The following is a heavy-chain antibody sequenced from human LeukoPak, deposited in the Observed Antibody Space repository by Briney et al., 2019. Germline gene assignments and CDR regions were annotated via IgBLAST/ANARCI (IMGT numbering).Heavy chain of an antibody. CDR1: GGSISSGSYY. V-gene: IGHV4-61*02. CDR2: IYTSGST. D-gene: IGHD3-10*01. J-gene: IGHJ5*02. CDR3: ARVLWFGENWFDP. Sequence: TSQTLSLTCTVSGGSISSGSYYWSWIRQPAGKGLEWIGRIYTSGSTNYNPSLKSRVTISVDTSKNQFSLKLSSVTAAGTAVYYCARVLWFGENWFDPWGQGTLVTVSS.